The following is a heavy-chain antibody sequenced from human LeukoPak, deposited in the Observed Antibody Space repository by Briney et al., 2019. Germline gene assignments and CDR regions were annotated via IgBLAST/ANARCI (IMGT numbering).Heavy chain of an antibody. CDR2: INHSGST. D-gene: IGHD3-3*01. V-gene: IGHV4-34*01. J-gene: IGHJ4*02. CDR1: GGSFSGYY. CDR3: ARCSGDDFWSGYCDY. Sequence: SETLPLTCAVYGGSFSGYYWSWIRQPPGKGLEWIGEINHSGSTDYNPSLKSRVTISVDTSKNQFSLKLSSVTAADTAVYYCARCSGDDFWSGYCDYWGQGTLVTVSS.